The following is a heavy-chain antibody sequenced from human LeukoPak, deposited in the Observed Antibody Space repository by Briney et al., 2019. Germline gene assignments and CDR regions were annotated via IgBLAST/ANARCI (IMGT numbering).Heavy chain of an antibody. J-gene: IGHJ4*02. D-gene: IGHD3-22*01. CDR3: AKDTYFDSSGPPRGY. CDR2: ISYGGSNK. Sequence: GGSLRLSCAASGFTFSDYAMHWVRQAPGKGLEWVAVISYGGSNKYYEESVKGRFTISRDKSKNTLSLQMNSLRAEDTAVYYCAKDTYFDSSGPPRGYWGQGTLVTVSS. V-gene: IGHV3-30*04. CDR1: GFTFSDYA.